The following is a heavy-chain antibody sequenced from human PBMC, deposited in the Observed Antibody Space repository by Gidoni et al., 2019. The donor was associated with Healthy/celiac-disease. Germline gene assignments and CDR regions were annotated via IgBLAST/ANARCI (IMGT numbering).Heavy chain of an antibody. V-gene: IGHV3-48*02. CDR3: ARTSIRVGATTRAFDI. J-gene: IGHJ3*02. Sequence: EVHLVASGGRLLQPWVPLRLSCVVSGFTFGSYSMNWVRQAPGKGVEWVSYIRSSSSTINYADYVKGRCTISRDDAKNSLYLQMNSLRDEDTAVYDCARTSIRVGATTRAFDIWGQGTMVTVSS. D-gene: IGHD1-26*01. CDR1: GFTFGSYS. CDR2: IRSSSSTI.